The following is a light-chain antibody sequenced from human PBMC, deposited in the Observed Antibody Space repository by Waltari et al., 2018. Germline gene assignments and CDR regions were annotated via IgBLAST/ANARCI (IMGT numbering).Light chain of an antibody. CDR2: EAS. V-gene: IGKV1-NL1*01. J-gene: IGKJ1*01. CDR3: QHYYTTPRT. CDR1: QAITND. Sequence: DIQMTQSPSSLSASIADRITITFRPSQAITNDLAWYQQKPGETPKLLIYEASSLQSGIPSRFSGSGSGTDFTLTISSLQSEDFATYYCQHYYTTPRTFGQGTKVEFK.